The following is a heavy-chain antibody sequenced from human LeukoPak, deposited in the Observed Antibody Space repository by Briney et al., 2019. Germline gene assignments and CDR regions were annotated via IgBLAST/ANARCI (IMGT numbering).Heavy chain of an antibody. V-gene: IGHV1-8*01. CDR3: ARGTIAAAGTDY. CDR1: GYTFTSYD. J-gene: IGHJ4*02. CDR2: MNPNSGNT. D-gene: IGHD6-13*01. Sequence: EASVKVSCKASGYTFTSYDINWVRQATGQGLEWMGWMNPNSGNTGYAQKFQGRVTMTRNTSISTAYMELSSLRSEDTAVYYCARGTIAAAGTDYWGQGTLVTVSS.